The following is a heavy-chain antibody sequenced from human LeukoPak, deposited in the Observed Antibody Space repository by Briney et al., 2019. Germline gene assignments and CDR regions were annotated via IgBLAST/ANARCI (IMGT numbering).Heavy chain of an antibody. J-gene: IGHJ4*02. CDR3: ARRGGSGWYNY. Sequence: SETLSLTCSVSGGSISSYYWSWIRQPPGKGLEWIGYIYYSGSTNYNPSLKSRVTISVDTSKNQFSLKLSSVTAADTAVYYCARRGGSGWYNYWGQGTLVTVSS. CDR1: GGSISSYY. V-gene: IGHV4-59*08. D-gene: IGHD6-19*01. CDR2: IYYSGST.